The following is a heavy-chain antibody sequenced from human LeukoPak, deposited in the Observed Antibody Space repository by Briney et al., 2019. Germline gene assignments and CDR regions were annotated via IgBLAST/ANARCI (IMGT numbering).Heavy chain of an antibody. V-gene: IGHV1-69*13. J-gene: IGHJ4*02. Sequence: ASVKVSCKASGGTFSSYAISWVRQAPGQGLEWMGGIILIFGTANYAQKFQGRVTITADESTSTAYMELSSLRSEDTAVYYCAREGIGYCSSTSCSYFDYWGQGTLVSLSS. D-gene: IGHD2-2*01. CDR2: IILIFGTA. CDR3: AREGIGYCSSTSCSYFDY. CDR1: GGTFSSYA.